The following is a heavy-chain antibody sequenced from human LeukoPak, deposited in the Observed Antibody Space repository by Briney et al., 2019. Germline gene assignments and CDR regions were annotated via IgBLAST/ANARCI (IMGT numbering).Heavy chain of an antibody. CDR1: GFSVSSNY. Sequence: GGSLRLSCAVSGFSVSSNYMSWARQAPGKGLEWVANIKQDGSEKYYVDSVKGRFTISRDNAKNSLYLQMNSLRAEDTAVYYCARGVRGYSYGLYYFDYWGQGTLVTVSS. CDR3: ARGVRGYSYGLYYFDY. CDR2: IKQDGSEK. D-gene: IGHD5-18*01. J-gene: IGHJ4*02. V-gene: IGHV3-7*01.